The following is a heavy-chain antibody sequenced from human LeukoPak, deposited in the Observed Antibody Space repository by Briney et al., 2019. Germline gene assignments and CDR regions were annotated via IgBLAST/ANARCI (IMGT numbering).Heavy chain of an antibody. CDR1: GFTFSSYG. D-gene: IGHD5-24*01. J-gene: IGHJ4*02. CDR3: AKDRERWLQFREFDY. V-gene: IGHV3-30*02. CDR2: IRYDGSNK. Sequence: GGSLRLSCAASGFTFSSYGMHWVRQAPGKGLEWVAFIRYDGSNKYYADSVKGRFTISRDNSKNTLYLQMNSLRAEDTAVYYCAKDRERWLQFREFDYWGQGTLVTVSS.